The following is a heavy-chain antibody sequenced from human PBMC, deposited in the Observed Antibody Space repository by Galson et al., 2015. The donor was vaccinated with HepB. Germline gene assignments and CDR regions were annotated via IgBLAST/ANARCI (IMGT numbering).Heavy chain of an antibody. J-gene: IGHJ3*02. D-gene: IGHD3-10*01. CDR1: GFTVSSNY. V-gene: IGHV3-66*01. CDR2: IYSGGST. Sequence: SLRLSCAASGFTVSSNYMSWVRQAPGKGLEWVSVIYSGGSTYYADSVKGRFTISRDNSKNTLYLQMNSLRAEDTAVYYCARGWFGELAYLGVGLSSLHPIAFDIWGQGTMVTVSS. CDR3: ARGWFGELAYLGVGLSSLHPIAFDI.